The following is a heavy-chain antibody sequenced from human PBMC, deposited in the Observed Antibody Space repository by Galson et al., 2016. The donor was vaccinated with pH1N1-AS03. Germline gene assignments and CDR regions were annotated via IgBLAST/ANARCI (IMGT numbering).Heavy chain of an antibody. CDR3: ARHERWFSSGWDIDS. Sequence: SETLSLTCTVSGGYVSSSRNYWGWIRQPPGKGLEWIGSMYYTGSTCKTPSLQSRATISVDTSKNQFSLKLISVTAADTAVYYCARHERWFSSGWDIDSWSLGTLVTVSS. CDR1: GGYVSSSRNY. CDR2: MYYTGST. D-gene: IGHD6-19*01. V-gene: IGHV4-39*07. J-gene: IGHJ4*02.